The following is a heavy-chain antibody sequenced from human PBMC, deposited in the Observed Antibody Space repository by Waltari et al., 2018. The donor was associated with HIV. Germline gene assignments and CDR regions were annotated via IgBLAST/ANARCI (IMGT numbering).Heavy chain of an antibody. CDR1: GGSISSSNYF. V-gene: IGHV4-39*01. Sequence: QLQLQESGPGLVKPSETLSLTCTVSGGSISSSNYFWGWIRQPPGKGLECIGSIYHSGSTYYNPSLKSRVNISVDTSKGQFALKLSSVTAADTAVYYCASTGYTYGLDYWGQGTLVTVSS. D-gene: IGHD5-18*01. CDR3: ASTGYTYGLDY. CDR2: IYHSGST. J-gene: IGHJ4*02.